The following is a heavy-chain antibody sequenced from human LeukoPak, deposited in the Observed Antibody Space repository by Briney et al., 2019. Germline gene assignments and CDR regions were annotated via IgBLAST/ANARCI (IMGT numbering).Heavy chain of an antibody. D-gene: IGHD2-2*01. Sequence: PGGSLRLSCAASGFTFNNYAMTWVRQAPGKGLEWVAVIWYDGSNKYYADSVKGRFTISRDNSKNTLYLQMNSLRAEDTAVYYCARDNEIVVVPAAINFDYWGQGTLVTVSS. J-gene: IGHJ4*02. V-gene: IGHV3-33*08. CDR3: ARDNEIVVVPAAINFDY. CDR1: GFTFNNYA. CDR2: IWYDGSNK.